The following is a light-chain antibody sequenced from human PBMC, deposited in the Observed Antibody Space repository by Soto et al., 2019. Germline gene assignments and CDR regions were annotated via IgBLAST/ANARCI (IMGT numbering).Light chain of an antibody. J-gene: IGKJ4*01. CDR1: HSIRSY. CDR2: ATY. Sequence: DIQMTQSPSSLSASVGDRVTITCRARHSIRSYLNLYQQKPGKAPLLMIYATYNLPSGVPSKFSGSGSGTDFTLTTSSLHHEACATYLCPPASQIPLTVGGGTKVEIK. CDR3: PPASQIPLT. V-gene: IGKV1-39*01.